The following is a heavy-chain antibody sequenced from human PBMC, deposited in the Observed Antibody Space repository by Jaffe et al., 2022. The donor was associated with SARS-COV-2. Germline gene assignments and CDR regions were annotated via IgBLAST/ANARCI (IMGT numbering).Heavy chain of an antibody. CDR2: IRSTGGYM. CDR3: ARGAAVPGTDKGGMDV. V-gene: IGHV3-21*03. J-gene: IGHJ6*02. CDR1: GFTFNKFT. Sequence: EVQLVESGGGLVKPGASLRLSCAASGFTFNKFTLHWVRQAPGKGLEWVSSIRSTGGYMDYADSVKGRFTISRDNANHSLYLQMNSLRAEDTAVYYCARGAAVPGTDKGGMDVWGQGTTVTVSS. D-gene: IGHD6-19*01.